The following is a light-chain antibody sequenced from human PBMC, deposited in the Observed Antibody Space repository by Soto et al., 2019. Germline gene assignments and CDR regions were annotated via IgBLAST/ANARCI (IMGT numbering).Light chain of an antibody. CDR2: AAS. J-gene: IGKJ5*01. CDR3: QQSASTCTIQ. Sequence: IQMTFTRCSFSASVGDSVTITCRASQGISSWLAWYQQKPGKAPKLLIYAASSLQSGVQSRFSGSGSGTDFTLTISRLQPEDFATYYFQQSASTCTIQFGQGTRLEIK. V-gene: IGKV1-12*01. CDR1: QGISSW.